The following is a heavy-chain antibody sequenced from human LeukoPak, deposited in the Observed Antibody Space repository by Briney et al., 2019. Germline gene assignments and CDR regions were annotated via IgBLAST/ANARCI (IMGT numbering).Heavy chain of an antibody. V-gene: IGHV3-48*01. CDR3: ARDQWLDY. J-gene: IGHJ4*02. D-gene: IGHD6-19*01. CDR1: GFTFSGYI. Sequence: PGRSLRLSCAASGFTFSGYIMNWVRQAPRKGLEWVSFISSSSNTIYYADSVKGRFTVSRDNARNSLYLQMNSLRAEDTAVYYCARDQWLDYWGQGTLLTVSS. CDR2: ISSSSNTI.